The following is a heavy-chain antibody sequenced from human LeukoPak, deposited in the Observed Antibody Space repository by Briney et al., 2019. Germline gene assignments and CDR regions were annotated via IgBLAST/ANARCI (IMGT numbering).Heavy chain of an antibody. J-gene: IGHJ4*02. CDR2: ISSSSSTI. CDR1: GFTFSSYS. D-gene: IGHD3-10*01. Sequence: GGSLRLSCAASGFTFSSYSMNWVRQAPGKGLEWVSYISSSSSTIYYADSVKGRFTISRDNVKNSLYLQMNSLRAEDTAVYYCARDPYGSGSYSDYWGQGTLVTVSS. CDR3: ARDPYGSGSYSDY. V-gene: IGHV3-48*01.